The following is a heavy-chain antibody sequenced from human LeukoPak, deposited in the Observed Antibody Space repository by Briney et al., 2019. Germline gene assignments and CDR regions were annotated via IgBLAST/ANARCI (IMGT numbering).Heavy chain of an antibody. CDR2: IRSKANNYAK. D-gene: IGHD6-19*01. CDR1: GFTFSGSA. CDR3: TKAGLV. Sequence: GGSLRLSCVASGFTFSGSAMHWVRQASGRGLEWVGHIRSKANNYAKAYAASVKGRFTISRDDSKNTAYLQMNSLRAEDTAMYYCTKAGLVWGQGTLVTVSS. J-gene: IGHJ4*02. V-gene: IGHV3-73*01.